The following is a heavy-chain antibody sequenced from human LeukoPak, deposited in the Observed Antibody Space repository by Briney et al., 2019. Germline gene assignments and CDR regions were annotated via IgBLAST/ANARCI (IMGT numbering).Heavy chain of an antibody. CDR2: INADGGST. CDR3: GMWAFCHSLDV. D-gene: IGHD5-18*01. V-gene: IGHV3-43*02. J-gene: IGHJ6*02. Sequence: GGSLRLSCAASGFTLGPYAMHWVRQRPGKGLEWVAHINADGGSTYYADSVEGRFTVSRDNSKDSLYLQMNSLTTEDIALYYCGMWAFCHSLDVWGQGTTVTVSS. CDR1: GFTLGPYA.